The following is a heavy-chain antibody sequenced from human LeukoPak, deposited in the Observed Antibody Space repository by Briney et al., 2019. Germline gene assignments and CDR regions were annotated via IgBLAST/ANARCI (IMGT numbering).Heavy chain of an antibody. CDR3: ARGAAAGTSRFDY. J-gene: IGHJ4*02. CDR1: GFIFSSYS. Sequence: GGSLRLSCAASGFIFSSYSMSWVRQAPGKGLEWVSYISRSSDSIYYADSVKGRFTISRDNAKNSLYLQMSSLRAEDTAVYYCARGAAAGTSRFDYWGQGTLVTVSS. D-gene: IGHD6-13*01. CDR2: ISRSSDSI. V-gene: IGHV3-48*04.